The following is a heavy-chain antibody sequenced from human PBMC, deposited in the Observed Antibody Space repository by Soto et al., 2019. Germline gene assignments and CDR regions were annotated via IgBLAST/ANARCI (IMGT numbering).Heavy chain of an antibody. CDR1: GFAFSSYA. D-gene: IGHD3-10*01. V-gene: IGHV3-30-3*01. Sequence: ESGGGVVQPGRSLRLSCAASGFAFSSYAMHWVRQAPGKGLEWVAVISYDGSNKYYADSVKGRFTISRDNSKNTLYLQMNSLRAEDTAVYYCARDLSGSGDWGQGTLVTFSS. CDR3: ARDLSGSGD. CDR2: ISYDGSNK. J-gene: IGHJ4*02.